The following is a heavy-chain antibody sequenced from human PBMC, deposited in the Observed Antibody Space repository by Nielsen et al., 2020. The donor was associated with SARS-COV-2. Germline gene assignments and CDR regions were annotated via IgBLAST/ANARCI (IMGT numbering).Heavy chain of an antibody. CDR2: ISYNGISS. Sequence: GESLKISCAASGFTFSSYGMHWVRQAPGKGLEWVAVISYNGISSYYAHSVRGRFTISRDNANHALFLQMNSLRAEDTAVYYCAKEKFGEFPYYGMDVWGQGTTVTVSS. CDR3: AKEKFGEFPYYGMDV. V-gene: IGHV3-30*18. D-gene: IGHD3-10*01. CDR1: GFTFSSYG. J-gene: IGHJ6*02.